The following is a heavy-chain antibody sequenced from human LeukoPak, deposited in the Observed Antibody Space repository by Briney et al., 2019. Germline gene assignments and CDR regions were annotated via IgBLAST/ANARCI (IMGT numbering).Heavy chain of an antibody. D-gene: IGHD3-22*01. CDR1: GYTFTGYY. CDR2: INANSGDT. V-gene: IGHV1-2*02. CDR3: AREISGYSDY. Sequence: ASVKVSCKASGYTFTGYYMHWVRQAPGQGLEWMGWINANSGDTKYAQKFQGRVTMTRDTSISTAYVELSRLRSDDTAMYYCAREISGYSDYWGQGTLVTVSS. J-gene: IGHJ4*02.